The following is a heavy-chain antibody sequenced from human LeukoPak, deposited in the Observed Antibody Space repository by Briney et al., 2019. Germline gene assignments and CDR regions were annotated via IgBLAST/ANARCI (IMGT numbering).Heavy chain of an antibody. CDR2: INPNSGGT. Sequence: ASVKVSCKASGYTFTGYYMHWVRQAPGQGLEWMGWINPNSGGTNYAQKFQGRVTMTRDTSISTAYMELGRLRSDDTAVYYCARDCSSTSCYHYYYMDVWGKGTTVTVSS. J-gene: IGHJ6*03. CDR3: ARDCSSTSCYHYYYMDV. CDR1: GYTFTGYY. D-gene: IGHD2-2*01. V-gene: IGHV1-2*02.